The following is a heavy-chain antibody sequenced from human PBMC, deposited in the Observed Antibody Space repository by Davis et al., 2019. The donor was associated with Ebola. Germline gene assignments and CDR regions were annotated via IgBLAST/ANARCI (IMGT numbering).Heavy chain of an antibody. D-gene: IGHD3/OR15-3a*01. CDR1: GGSISSGGYY. Sequence: SETLSLTCTVSGGSISSGGYYWSWIRQHPGKGLEWIAYIHGSGTTNYNPSLKSRISISADRSKNQISLKLSSVTAADTAVYFCARRAPGRWTWNSWGQGTLVTVSS. CDR3: ARRAPGRWTWNS. J-gene: IGHJ4*02. CDR2: IHGSGTT. V-gene: IGHV4-61*08.